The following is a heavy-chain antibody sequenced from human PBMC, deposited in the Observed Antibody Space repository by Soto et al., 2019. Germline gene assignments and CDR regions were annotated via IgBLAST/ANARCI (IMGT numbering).Heavy chain of an antibody. CDR3: ASRYDYRGYFFDY. V-gene: IGHV3-23*01. CDR2: ISGSGGST. J-gene: IGHJ4*02. CDR1: GFTFSSYA. D-gene: IGHD3-16*01. Sequence: EVQLLESGGALVQPGGSLRLSCAASGFTFSSYAMTWVRQAPGKGLEWVSGISGSGGSTYYADSVRGRFTVSRDNSENTLYLQMDRLRAEDTAVYYCASRYDYRGYFFDYWGQGTLVTVSS.